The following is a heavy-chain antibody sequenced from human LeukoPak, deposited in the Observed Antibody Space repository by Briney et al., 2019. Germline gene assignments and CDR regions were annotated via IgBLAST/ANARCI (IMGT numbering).Heavy chain of an antibody. CDR1: GFTFSAYA. J-gene: IGHJ4*02. D-gene: IGHD2-21*02. Sequence: GGSLRLSCAASGFTFSAYAMNWVHQAPGKGLEWVSGISGSGGTTYYADSVQGRFTISRDNSKKTVFLQMNSLRAEDTAVYYCAKGDAVTAIFPLDYWGQGTLVIVSS. CDR2: ISGSGGTT. CDR3: AKGDAVTAIFPLDY. V-gene: IGHV3-23*01.